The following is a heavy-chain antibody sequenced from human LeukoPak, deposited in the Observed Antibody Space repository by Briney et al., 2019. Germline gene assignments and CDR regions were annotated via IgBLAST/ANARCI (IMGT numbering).Heavy chain of an antibody. CDR2: ISGNGGST. J-gene: IGHJ4*02. CDR3: AKVVGPLDY. D-gene: IGHD1-26*01. CDR1: GFTFPNYA. V-gene: IGHV3-23*01. Sequence: GGSLRLSCAASGFTFPNYAMTWVRQAPGKGLEWVSSISGNGGSTYYADSVKGRFTISRDNSKNTLYLQMNSLRAEDTAVYYCAKVVGPLDYWGQGTLVTVSS.